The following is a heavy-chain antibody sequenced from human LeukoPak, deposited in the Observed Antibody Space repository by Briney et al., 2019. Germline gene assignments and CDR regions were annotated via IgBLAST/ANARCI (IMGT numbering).Heavy chain of an antibody. D-gene: IGHD5-24*01. CDR3: ARGDVIDC. Sequence: GGSLRLSCAASGFTFSRYWMTWVRQAPGKGLEWVANIKEDGSEEYYVDSVEGRFTISRDNAKNSLYLQMNSLRAEDTAIYYCARGDVIDCWGQGTLVTVSS. CDR1: GFTFSRYW. CDR2: IKEDGSEE. J-gene: IGHJ4*02. V-gene: IGHV3-7*04.